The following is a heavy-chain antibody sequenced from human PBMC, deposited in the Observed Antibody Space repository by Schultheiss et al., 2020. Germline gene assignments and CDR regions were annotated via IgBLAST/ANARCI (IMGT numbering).Heavy chain of an antibody. CDR1: GFTFSYYY. CDR2: ISGSGGST. CDR3: ARQVVVIRPFDY. Sequence: GGSLRLSCAASGFTFSYYYMSGVRQAPGKGLEWVSAISGSGGSTYYADSVRGRFTISRDNSKNTLYLQMNSLRAEDTAVYYCARQVVVIRPFDYWGQGTLVTVSS. V-gene: IGHV3-23*01. J-gene: IGHJ4*02. D-gene: IGHD3-22*01.